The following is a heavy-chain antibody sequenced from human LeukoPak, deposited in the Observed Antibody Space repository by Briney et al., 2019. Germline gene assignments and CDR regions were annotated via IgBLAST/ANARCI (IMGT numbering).Heavy chain of an antibody. CDR1: GGSISSGGYY. D-gene: IGHD3-22*01. J-gene: IGHJ4*02. V-gene: IGHV4-31*03. Sequence: SETLSLTCTVSGGSISSGGYYWSWIRQHPGKGLEWIEYIYYSGSTYYNPSLKSRVTISVDTSKNQFSLKLSSVTAADTAVYYCARGRSSGYYSYYFDYWGQGTLVTVSS. CDR3: ARGRSSGYYSYYFDY. CDR2: IYYSGST.